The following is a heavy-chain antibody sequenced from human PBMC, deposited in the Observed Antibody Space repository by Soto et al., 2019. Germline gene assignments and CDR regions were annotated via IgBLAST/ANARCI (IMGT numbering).Heavy chain of an antibody. D-gene: IGHD6-13*01. Sequence: ASETLSLTCAISGDSVSSNSAAWNWIRQSPSRGLEWLGRTYYRSKWYNDYTVSVKSRITINPDTSKNQFSLQLSSVTPEDTAVYYCTRARSSSWDYFYGMDVWGQGTTVTVSS. V-gene: IGHV6-1*01. CDR2: TYYRSKWYN. CDR1: GDSVSSNSAA. CDR3: TRARSSSWDYFYGMDV. J-gene: IGHJ6*02.